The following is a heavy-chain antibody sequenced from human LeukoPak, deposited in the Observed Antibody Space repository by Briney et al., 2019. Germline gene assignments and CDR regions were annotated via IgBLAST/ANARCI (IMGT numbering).Heavy chain of an antibody. V-gene: IGHV1-46*01. CDR1: GYTFTSYY. J-gene: IGHJ4*02. CDR2: INPSGGST. CDR3: ARVGVRHTGDDY. D-gene: IGHD3-3*01. Sequence: ASVKVSCKASGYTFTSYYMHWVRQAPGQGLEWMGIINPSGGSTSYAQKFQGRVIMIRDTSTSTVYMELSSLRSEDTAVYYCARVGVRHTGDDYWGQGTLVTVSS.